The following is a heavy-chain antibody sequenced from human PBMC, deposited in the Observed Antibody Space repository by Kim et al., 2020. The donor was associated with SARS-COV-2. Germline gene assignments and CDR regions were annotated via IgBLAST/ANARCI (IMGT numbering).Heavy chain of an antibody. J-gene: IGHJ5*02. CDR2: ISWNSGSI. CDR1: GFTFDDYA. D-gene: IGHD6-6*01. Sequence: GGSLRLSCAASGFTFDDYAMHWVRQAPGKGLEWVSGISWNSGSIGYADSVKGRFTISRDNAKNSLYLQMNSLRAEDTALYYCAKGSYSSSSGWFDPWGQGTLVTVSS. CDR3: AKGSYSSSSGWFDP. V-gene: IGHV3-9*01.